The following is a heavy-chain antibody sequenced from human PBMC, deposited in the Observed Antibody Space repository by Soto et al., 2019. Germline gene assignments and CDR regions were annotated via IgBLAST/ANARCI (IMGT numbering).Heavy chain of an antibody. Sequence: LRLSCAASGFTFSSYAMNWVRQAPGKGLEWVSTITDTGVNTYYANSVKGRFTISRDNSKNTLYLHMNSLRAEDTAVYYCAKLAPIINMEIDYWGQGTLVTVSS. J-gene: IGHJ4*02. V-gene: IGHV3-23*01. CDR1: GFTFSSYA. CDR3: AKLAPIINMEIDY. D-gene: IGHD3-10*01. CDR2: ITDTGVNT.